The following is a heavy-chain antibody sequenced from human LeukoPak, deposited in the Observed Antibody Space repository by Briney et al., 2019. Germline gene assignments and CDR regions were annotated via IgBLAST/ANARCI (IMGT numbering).Heavy chain of an antibody. J-gene: IGHJ4*02. CDR2: IRYDGSNK. D-gene: IGHD5-12*01. CDR3: ARGRYSGYDSTSTPYFDY. Sequence: GGSLRLSCAASGFTFSNYGMHWVRQAPGKGLEWVAFIRYDGSNKYYADSVKGRFTISRDNSKNTLYLQMNSLRAEDTAVYYCARGRYSGYDSTSTPYFDYWGQGTLVTVSS. V-gene: IGHV3-30*02. CDR1: GFTFSNYG.